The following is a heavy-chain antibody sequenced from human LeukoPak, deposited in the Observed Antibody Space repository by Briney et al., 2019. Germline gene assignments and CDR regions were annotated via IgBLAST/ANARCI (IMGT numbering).Heavy chain of an antibody. CDR3: APYYYDGSGSLRY. D-gene: IGHD3-22*01. J-gene: IGHJ4*02. CDR1: GFTFSSYS. V-gene: IGHV3-21*01. CDR2: ISSSSSYI. Sequence: PGASLRLFCAASGFTFSSYSMNWVRQAPGKGLEWVSSISSSSSYIYYADSVKGRFTISRNNAKNSLYLQMNSLRAEDTAVYYCAPYYYDGSGSLRYWGQGTLVTVSS.